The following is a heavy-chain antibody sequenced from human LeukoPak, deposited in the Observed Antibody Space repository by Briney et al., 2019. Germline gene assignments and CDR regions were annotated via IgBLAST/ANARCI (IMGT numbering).Heavy chain of an antibody. D-gene: IGHD5-24*01. J-gene: IGHJ4*02. CDR2: IYSGGRT. CDR3: ARVRYNRSFDY. CDR1: GFTFSSNY. V-gene: IGHV3-53*01. Sequence: GGSLRLSCAASGFTFSSNYMSWVRQAPGKGLEWVSLIYSGGRTNYADSVKGRFTISRDNSKNTLYLQMNSLRAEDTAVYYCARVRYNRSFDYWGQGTLVIVSS.